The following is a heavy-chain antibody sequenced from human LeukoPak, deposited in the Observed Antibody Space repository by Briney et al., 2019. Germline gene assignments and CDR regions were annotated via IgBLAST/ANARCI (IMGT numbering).Heavy chain of an antibody. CDR3: ATLSSGYTDAIDY. CDR2: IYYSGST. J-gene: IGHJ4*02. V-gene: IGHV4-39*07. CDR1: GGSISSSSYY. Sequence: SETLSLTCTVSGGSISSSSYYWGWIRQPPGKGLEWIGSIYYSGSTYYNPSLKSRVTISVDTSKNQFSLKLSSVTAADTAVYYCATLSSGYTDAIDYWGQGTLVTVSS. D-gene: IGHD3-22*01.